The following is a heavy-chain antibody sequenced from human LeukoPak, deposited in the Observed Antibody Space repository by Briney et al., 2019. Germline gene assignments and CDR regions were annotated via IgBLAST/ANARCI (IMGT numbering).Heavy chain of an antibody. J-gene: IGHJ5*02. V-gene: IGHV4-38-2*02. CDR3: ARFRIEENWFDP. Sequence: SETLSLTCTVSGYSISSGYYWGWIRQPPGKGLEWIGSIYHSGSTYYNPSLKSRVTISVDTSKNQFSLKLSSVTAADTAVYYCARFRIEENWFDPWGQGTLVTVSS. D-gene: IGHD2-15*01. CDR2: IYHSGST. CDR1: GYSISSGYY.